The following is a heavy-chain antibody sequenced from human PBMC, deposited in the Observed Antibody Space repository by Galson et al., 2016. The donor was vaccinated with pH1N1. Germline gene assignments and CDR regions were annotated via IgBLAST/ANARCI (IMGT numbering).Heavy chain of an antibody. CDR3: ARGNPLWGYSGWS. J-gene: IGHJ5*02. CDR2: IIGMFGTT. CDR1: KGTFSSYA. Sequence: SVKVSCKASKGTFSSYAMTWVRQAPGQGLEWMGGIIGMFGTTNYAQKFQGRLTINADEFTSTAYMELSSLRFDDTAVYYCARGNPLWGYSGWSWGQGTLVTVSS. D-gene: IGHD1-26*01. V-gene: IGHV1-69*13.